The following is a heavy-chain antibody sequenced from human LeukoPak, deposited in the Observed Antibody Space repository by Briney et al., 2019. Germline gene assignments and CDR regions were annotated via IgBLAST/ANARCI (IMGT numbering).Heavy chain of an antibody. CDR3: ARVGDGDRYFDY. CDR1: GGTFSSYA. J-gene: IGHJ4*02. Sequence: GASVKVSCNASGGTFSSYAISWVRQAPGQGLEWMGRIIPILGIANYAQKFQGRVTITADKSTSTAYMELSSLRSEDTAVYYCARVGDGDRYFDYWGQGTLVTVSS. V-gene: IGHV1-69*04. D-gene: IGHD4-17*01. CDR2: IIPILGIA.